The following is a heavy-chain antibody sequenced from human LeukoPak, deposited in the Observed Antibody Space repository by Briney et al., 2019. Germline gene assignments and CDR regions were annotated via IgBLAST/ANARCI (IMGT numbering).Heavy chain of an antibody. D-gene: IGHD3-10*01. CDR2: ISSSSSYI. Sequence: GGSLRLSCAASGFTFSSYSMNWVRQAPGKGLEWVSSISSSSSYIYYADSVKGRFTISRDNAKNSLYLQMNSLRAEDTAVYYCARAPYGSGSSNCYYYYYMDVWGKGTTVTVSS. CDR3: ARAPYGSGSSNCYYYYYMDV. V-gene: IGHV3-21*01. J-gene: IGHJ6*03. CDR1: GFTFSSYS.